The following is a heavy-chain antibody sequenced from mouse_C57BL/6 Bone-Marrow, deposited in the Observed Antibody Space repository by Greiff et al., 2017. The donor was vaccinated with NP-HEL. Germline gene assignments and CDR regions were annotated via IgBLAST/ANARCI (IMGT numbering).Heavy chain of an antibody. Sequence: QVQLQQSGAELARPGASVKLSCKASGYTFTGYGISWVKQRTEKGLEWMGELYPRSGNIYTNEKLKGRATLTADKSSSTAYMELRSLTSEDSAVYFCAREILRSAWFAYWGQGTLVTVSA. CDR1: GYTFTGYG. D-gene: IGHD1-1*01. CDR2: LYPRSGNI. V-gene: IGHV1-81*01. J-gene: IGHJ3*01. CDR3: AREILRSAWFAY.